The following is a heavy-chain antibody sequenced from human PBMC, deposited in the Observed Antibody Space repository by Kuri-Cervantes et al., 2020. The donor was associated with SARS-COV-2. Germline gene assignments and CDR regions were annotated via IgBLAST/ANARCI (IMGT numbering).Heavy chain of an antibody. CDR1: GYTFSSYG. V-gene: IGHV1-18*01. Sequence: ASVKVSCKASGYTFSSYGISWVRQAPGQGLEWMGWISTYKGNTNYAQRLQGRVTMTTDTSTSTAYMEQRSLRSDDTTVYYCARDPTVTTLEFWGQGTLVTVSS. CDR3: ARDPTVTTLEF. J-gene: IGHJ4*02. D-gene: IGHD4-17*01. CDR2: ISTYKGNT.